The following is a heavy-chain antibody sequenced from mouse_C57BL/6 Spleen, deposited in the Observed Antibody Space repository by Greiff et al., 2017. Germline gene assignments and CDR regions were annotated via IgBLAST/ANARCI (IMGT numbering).Heavy chain of an antibody. V-gene: IGHV1-15*01. CDR1: GYTFTDYE. J-gene: IGHJ2*01. Sequence: VQLQQSGAELVRPGASVTLSCKASGYTFTDYEMHWVKQTPVHGLEWIGAIDPETGGTAYNQKFKGKAILTADKSSSTAYMELRSLTSEDSAVYYCTRRTTVTGYLDYWGQGTTLTVSA. CDR2: IDPETGGT. D-gene: IGHD1-1*01. CDR3: TRRTTVTGYLDY.